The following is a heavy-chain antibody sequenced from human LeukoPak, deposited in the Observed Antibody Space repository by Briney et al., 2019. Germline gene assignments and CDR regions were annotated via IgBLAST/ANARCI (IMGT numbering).Heavy chain of an antibody. CDR2: FDPEDGET. J-gene: IGHJ5*02. V-gene: IGHV1-24*01. Sequence: ASVKVSCKVPGYTLTELSMHWVRQAPGKGLEWMGGFDPEDGETIYAQKFQGRVTMTEDTSTDTAYMELSSLRSEDTAVYYCATVAHSGSYSRGWSDPWGQGTLVTVSS. D-gene: IGHD1-26*01. CDR3: ATVAHSGSYSRGWSDP. CDR1: GYTLTELS.